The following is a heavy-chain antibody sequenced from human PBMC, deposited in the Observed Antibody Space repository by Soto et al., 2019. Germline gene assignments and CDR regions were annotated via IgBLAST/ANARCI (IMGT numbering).Heavy chain of an antibody. D-gene: IGHD2-15*01. CDR1: GFTFSSYW. CDR2: IKQDGTEK. J-gene: IGHJ4*02. CDR3: AGENHSNFDY. Sequence: EVQLVESGGGLVQPGGSLRLSCAASGFTFSSYWMSWVRQAPGKGLEWVASIKQDGTEKHYVDSVKGRFTISKDNAKNSLYLQVNNRRAEDTAVYYCAGENHSNFDYWGQGTLVTVSS. V-gene: IGHV3-7*01.